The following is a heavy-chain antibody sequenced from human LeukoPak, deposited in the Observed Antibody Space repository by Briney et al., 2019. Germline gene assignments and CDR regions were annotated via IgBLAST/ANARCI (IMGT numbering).Heavy chain of an antibody. CDR1: GFIFSHYG. CDR2: IWSDGSNR. CDR3: ARDAQRGFDYSNSLEY. V-gene: IGHV3-33*01. D-gene: IGHD4-11*01. J-gene: IGHJ4*01. Sequence: GGSLRLSCAASGFIFSHYGMHWVRQAPGKGLEWVAVIWSDGSNRSYAGSVKGRFTISRDNSQNTVFLQMNSLRVEDTAMYYCARDAQRGFDYSNSLEYWGHGTLVTVSS.